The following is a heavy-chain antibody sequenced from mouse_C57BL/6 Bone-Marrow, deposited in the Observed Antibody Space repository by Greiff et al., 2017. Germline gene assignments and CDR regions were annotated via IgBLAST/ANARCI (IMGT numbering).Heavy chain of an antibody. CDR1: GYTFTSYW. CDR3: ARGGYYDLDY. J-gene: IGHJ2*01. V-gene: IGHV1-55*01. D-gene: IGHD2-4*01. CDR2: IYPGSGST. Sequence: VQLQQPGAELVKPGASVKMSCKASGYTFTSYWITWVKQRPGQGLEWIGDIYPGSGSTNYNEKFKSKATLTVDTSSSTSYMKLGSLTSEVSAVYYCARGGYYDLDYWGQGTTLTVSS.